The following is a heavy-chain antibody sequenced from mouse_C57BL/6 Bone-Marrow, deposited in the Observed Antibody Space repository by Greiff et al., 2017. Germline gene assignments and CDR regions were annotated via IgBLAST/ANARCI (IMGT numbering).Heavy chain of an antibody. CDR3: ARQGITTGLDY. D-gene: IGHD1-1*01. Sequence: EVMLVESGGDLVKPGGSLKLSCAASGFTFSSYGMSWVRQTPDKRLEWVATISSGGSYTYYPDSVKGRFTISRDNAKNTLYLQMSSLKSEDTAMYYCARQGITTGLDYWCQGTTLTVSS. J-gene: IGHJ2*01. CDR1: GFTFSSYG. V-gene: IGHV5-6*01. CDR2: ISSGGSYT.